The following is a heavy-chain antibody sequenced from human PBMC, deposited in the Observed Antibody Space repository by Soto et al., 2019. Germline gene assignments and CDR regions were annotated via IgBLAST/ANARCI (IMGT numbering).Heavy chain of an antibody. Sequence: QITLKESGPTLVKPTQTFMLTGTFSGFSCSTSGVGVGWIRQPPGKALEWLALIYWDDDKRYSPSLKSRLTIPTETSKIQVLLTMTNMDPVDTAKYYCAHMRLELYFDYGHTVNLVTVSS. V-gene: IGHV2-5*02. J-gene: IGHJ4*01. CDR2: IYWDDDK. CDR1: GFSCSTSGVG. CDR3: AHMRLELYFDY. D-gene: IGHD1-7*01.